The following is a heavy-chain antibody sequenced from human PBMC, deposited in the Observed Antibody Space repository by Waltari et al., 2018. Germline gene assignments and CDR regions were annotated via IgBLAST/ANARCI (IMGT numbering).Heavy chain of an antibody. D-gene: IGHD6-13*01. CDR3: ARHRWYSSSWYYYYYYGMDV. CDR2: IYYSGST. V-gene: IGHV4-39*01. Sequence: QLQLQESGPGLVKPSETLSLTCTVSGGSISSSSYYWGWIRQPPGQGREWFGSIYYSGSTYYNPSLKSRVTISVDTSKNQFSLKLSSVTAADTAVYYCARHRWYSSSWYYYYYYGMDVWGQGTTVTVSS. J-gene: IGHJ6*02. CDR1: GGSISSSSYY.